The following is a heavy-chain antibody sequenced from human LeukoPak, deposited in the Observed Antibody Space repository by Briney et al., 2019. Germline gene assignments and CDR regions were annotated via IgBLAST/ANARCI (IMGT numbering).Heavy chain of an antibody. V-gene: IGHV3-23*01. CDR3: AKVPGDHIGSGRSGY. Sequence: GGSLRLSCAASGFTFSSYAMSWVRQAPGKGLEWVSAISGSGGSTYYADSVKGRFTISRDNSKNTLYLQMNRLRAEDTAIYYCAKVPGDHIGSGRSGYWGQGTLVTVSS. J-gene: IGHJ4*02. CDR1: GFTFSSYA. CDR2: ISGSGGST. D-gene: IGHD3-10*01.